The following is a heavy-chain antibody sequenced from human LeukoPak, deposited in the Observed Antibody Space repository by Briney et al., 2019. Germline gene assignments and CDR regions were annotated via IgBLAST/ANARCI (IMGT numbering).Heavy chain of an antibody. CDR3: ARAPPGVPGRPSWY. D-gene: IGHD3-10*01. V-gene: IGHV1-18*04. CDR1: GYTFTGYY. CDR2: ISGYNGNT. J-gene: IGHJ4*02. Sequence: ASVKVSCKASGYTFTGYYMHWVRQAPGQGLEWMAWISGYNGNTNYPQKFQGRVTMTTDTSTSTAYMELRSLRSDDTAVYYCARAPPGVPGRPSWYWGQGTLVTVSS.